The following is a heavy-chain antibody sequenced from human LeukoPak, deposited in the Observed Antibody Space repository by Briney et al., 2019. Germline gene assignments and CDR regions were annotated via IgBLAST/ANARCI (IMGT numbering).Heavy chain of an antibody. Sequence: SETLSLTCTVSGASITSSSYYWGWIRQPPGKGLEWIGSNYYSGNTYHNPSLKSRVTISVDTSKKQFSLRLSSVTAADTAVYYCARDNWNYGSSMDVWGQGTTVTVSS. V-gene: IGHV4-39*02. D-gene: IGHD1-7*01. CDR1: GASITSSSYY. J-gene: IGHJ6*02. CDR3: ARDNWNYGSSMDV. CDR2: NYYSGNT.